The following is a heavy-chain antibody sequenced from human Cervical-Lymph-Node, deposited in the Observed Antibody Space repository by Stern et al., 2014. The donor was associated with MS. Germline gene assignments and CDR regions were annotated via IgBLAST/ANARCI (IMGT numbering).Heavy chain of an antibody. D-gene: IGHD3-22*01. CDR1: GFTFKNAW. Sequence: EVQLVESGGGLVKPGGSLRLSCAASGFTFKNAWMSWVRPAPGKGLEWVGRIKDKIDGGTTDYAAPVKGRFTISRDDSKDTLYLELNSLKTEDTAVYYCTTVRYDRSAKPDFWGQGTLVTVSS. CDR2: IKDKIDGGTT. J-gene: IGHJ4*02. CDR3: TTVRYDRSAKPDF. V-gene: IGHV3-15*01.